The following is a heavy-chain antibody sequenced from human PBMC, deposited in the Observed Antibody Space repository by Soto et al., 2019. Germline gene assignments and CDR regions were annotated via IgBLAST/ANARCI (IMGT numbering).Heavy chain of an antibody. CDR3: ARTCRSGGSCYHEY. J-gene: IGHJ4*02. V-gene: IGHV1-18*01. D-gene: IGHD2-15*01. CDR2: GSVYNDDT. CDR1: GYTFSSFG. Sequence: QVQLVQSGAEVKKPGASVKVSCKASGYTFSSFGINWVRQAPGQGLEWVGWGSVYNDDTKYAQNFQGRVSLTTDTSTSTTYMEVGSLRSDDTAVYYCARTCRSGGSCYHEYWGEGTLVTVSS.